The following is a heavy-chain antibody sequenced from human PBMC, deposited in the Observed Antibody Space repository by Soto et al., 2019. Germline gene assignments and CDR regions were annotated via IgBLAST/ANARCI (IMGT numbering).Heavy chain of an antibody. CDR3: ARELDGGVFDI. CDR1: GGPVRDAFSY. J-gene: IGHJ3*02. Sequence: QVHLQESGPQLVKPSQPLSLTCTVSGGPVRDAFSYWTWIHQPPGKGPEWMGYLSYTGSTYYNPSLRNRATISVDASSDLLSLRLSSVTAADTAVYYCARELDGGVFDIWGRGTLVTVSS. CDR2: LSYTGST. D-gene: IGHD2-8*02. V-gene: IGHV4-30-4*01.